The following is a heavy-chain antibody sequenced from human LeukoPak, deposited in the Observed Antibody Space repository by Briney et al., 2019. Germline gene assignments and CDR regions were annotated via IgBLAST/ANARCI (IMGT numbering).Heavy chain of an antibody. J-gene: IGHJ3*01. D-gene: IGHD4-17*01. V-gene: IGHV1-69*02. CDR2: IVPIVDVT. CDR1: ADTFNTYT. Sequence: SVKVSCTASADTFNTYTISWVRQAPGQGLEWMGRIVPIVDVTNHAPKFQGRIKITADKATTTAFMELTSLGFEDTAVYYCARYDYGDALDVWGQGTLVTV. CDR3: ARYDYGDALDV.